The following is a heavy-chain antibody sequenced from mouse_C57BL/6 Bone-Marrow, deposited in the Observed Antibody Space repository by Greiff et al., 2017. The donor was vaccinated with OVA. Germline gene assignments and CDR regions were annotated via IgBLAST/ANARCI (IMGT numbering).Heavy chain of an antibody. V-gene: IGHV1-4*01. CDR2: INPSSGYT. J-gene: IGHJ3*01. Sequence: VQGVESGAELARPGASVKMSCKASGYTFTSYTMHWVKQRPGQGLEWIGYINPSSGYTKYNQKFKDKATLTADKSSSTAYMQLSSLTSEDSAVYYCADGSFAYWGQGTLVTVSA. CDR1: GYTFTSYT. CDR3: ADGSFAY. D-gene: IGHD2-3*01.